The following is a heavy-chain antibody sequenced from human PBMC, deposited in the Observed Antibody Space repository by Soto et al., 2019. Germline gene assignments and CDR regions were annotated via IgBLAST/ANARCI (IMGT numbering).Heavy chain of an antibody. D-gene: IGHD2-2*02. J-gene: IGHJ6*02. V-gene: IGHV1-58*01. CDR3: AAGYCSSTSCYTNYYYGMDG. Sequence: SVKVSCKASGFTFTSSAVQWVRQARGQRLEWIGWIVVGSGNTNYAQKFQERVTITRDMSTSTAYMELSSLRSEDTAVYYCAAGYCSSTSCYTNYYYGMDGWGQGTTVTVSS. CDR1: GFTFTSSA. CDR2: IVVGSGNT.